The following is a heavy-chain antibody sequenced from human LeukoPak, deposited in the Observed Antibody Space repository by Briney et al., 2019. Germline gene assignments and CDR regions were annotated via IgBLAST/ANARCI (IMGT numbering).Heavy chain of an antibody. CDR2: IYYSGST. CDR3: ARHPLGRGTDSFDY. J-gene: IGHJ4*02. CDR1: GGSISGYY. D-gene: IGHD1-1*01. V-gene: IGHV4-59*08. Sequence: PSETLSLTCTVSGGSISGYYWSWIRQPPGKGLEWIGDIYYSGSTNYNPSLKSRVTISVDTSKNQFSLKLSSVTAADTAAYCCARHPLGRGTDSFDYWGQGTLVTVSS.